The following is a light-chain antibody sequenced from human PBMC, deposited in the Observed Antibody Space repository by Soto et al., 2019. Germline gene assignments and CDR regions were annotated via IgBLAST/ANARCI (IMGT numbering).Light chain of an antibody. V-gene: IGKV3-11*01. CDR2: DTS. CDR3: QQRSIWVT. CDR1: QSVTNY. Sequence: EIVMTQSPATLSLSPGERATLSCRASQSVTNYLAWYQQKPGQAPRLLIYDTSNRASGIPARFSGGGSGTDFTLTISSLDPEDSAVYYCQQRSIWVTFGGGTKLEIK. J-gene: IGKJ4*01.